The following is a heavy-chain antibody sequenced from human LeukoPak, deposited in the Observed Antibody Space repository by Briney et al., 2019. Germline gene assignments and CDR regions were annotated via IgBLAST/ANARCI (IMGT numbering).Heavy chain of an antibody. Sequence: GESLKISCQGAGCTFSNYWIGWVLQMPGRGLEWMGIGYAGDSATRKSPSLQAQVPVSVDKSTNTAYLRWNSLKASDTAMYYCARLAPYCAGDGYFGGYYSDSWGQGTLVTVSS. J-gene: IGHJ4*02. D-gene: IGHD2-21*02. CDR1: GCTFSNYW. V-gene: IGHV5-51*01. CDR2: GYAGDSAT. CDR3: ARLAPYCAGDGYFGGYYSDS.